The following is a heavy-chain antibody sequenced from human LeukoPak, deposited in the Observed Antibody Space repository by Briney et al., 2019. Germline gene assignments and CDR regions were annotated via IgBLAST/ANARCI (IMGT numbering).Heavy chain of an antibody. CDR1: DFSFITYA. J-gene: IGHJ3*02. D-gene: IGHD3-22*01. CDR3: AKEIGYYYDSSGSDIGAFDI. V-gene: IGHV3-23*01. Sequence: GGSLRLSCAASDFSFITYAMSWVRQAPGKGLEWVSTISGGGDATYYADSVKGRFTISRDNSKNTLYLQMNSLRAEDTAVYYCAKEIGYYYDSSGSDIGAFDIWGQGTMVTVSS. CDR2: ISGGGDAT.